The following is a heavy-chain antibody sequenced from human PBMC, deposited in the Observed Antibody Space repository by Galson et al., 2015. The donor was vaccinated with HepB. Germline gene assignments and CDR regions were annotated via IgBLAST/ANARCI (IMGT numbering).Heavy chain of an antibody. J-gene: IGHJ6*02. CDR2: INTKTGNP. CDR1: GYTFANYF. Sequence: SVKVSCKASGYTFANYFMNWVRQAPGQGLEWMGGINTKTGNPTYAQGFTGRYIFAFDTSVSTAYLQISGLKAEDTAVYYCGRVTATYSFGVSAYSYYNHVMDVWGQGTAVTVSS. D-gene: IGHD3-10*01. CDR3: GRVTATYSFGVSAYSYYNHVMDV. V-gene: IGHV7-4-1*02.